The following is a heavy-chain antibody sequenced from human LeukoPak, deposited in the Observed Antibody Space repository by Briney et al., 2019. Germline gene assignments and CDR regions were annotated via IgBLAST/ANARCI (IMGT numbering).Heavy chain of an antibody. J-gene: IGHJ4*02. D-gene: IGHD3-16*01. CDR2: SNPNSCGT. V-gene: IGHV1-2*02. Sequence: ASVNVSCKSSVYTFTGYYMHWVRQAPGQGLEWMGWSNPNSCGTNYAQKFQGRLTMTRDTSISTAYMELSRLRSDDTAEYYCARAPPRDDYIWGSYNFDYWGQGTLVTVSS. CDR3: ARAPPRDDYIWGSYNFDY. CDR1: VYTFTGYY.